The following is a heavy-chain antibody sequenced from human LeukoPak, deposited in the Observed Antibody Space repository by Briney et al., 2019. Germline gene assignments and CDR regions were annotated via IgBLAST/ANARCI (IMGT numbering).Heavy chain of an antibody. J-gene: IGHJ6*03. CDR2: INQNEKET. Sequence: GGSLRLSCAASGLTFSNYWMSWVRQAPGKGLEWVANINQNEKETYYVDSVKGRFTISRDNAKNSLYLQMNSLRAEDTAVYYCAKARGSGSRYYYYYMDVWGQGTLVTVSS. CDR1: GLTFSNYW. CDR3: AKARGSGSRYYYYYMDV. V-gene: IGHV3-7*03. D-gene: IGHD3-10*01.